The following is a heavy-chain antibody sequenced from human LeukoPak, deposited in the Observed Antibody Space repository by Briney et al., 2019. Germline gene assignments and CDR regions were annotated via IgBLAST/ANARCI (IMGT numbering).Heavy chain of an antibody. D-gene: IGHD3-22*01. V-gene: IGHV3-48*01. Sequence: GSLRLSCAASGFTFSSYSMNWVRQAPGKGLEWVSYISSSSSTIYYADSVKGRFTISRDNAMNSLYLQMNSLRAEDTAVYYCARDRREVTMIVPFDYWGQGTLVTVSS. CDR3: ARDRREVTMIVPFDY. CDR1: GFTFSSYS. J-gene: IGHJ4*02. CDR2: ISSSSSTI.